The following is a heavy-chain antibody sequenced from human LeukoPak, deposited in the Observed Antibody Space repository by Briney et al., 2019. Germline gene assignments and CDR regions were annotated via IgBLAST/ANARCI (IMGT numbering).Heavy chain of an antibody. CDR2: IWDDGSNK. CDR1: GFTFGTYA. J-gene: IGHJ3*02. V-gene: IGHV3-33*08. Sequence: PGGSLRLSCAASGFTFGTYAMNWVRQAPGKGLEWVAVIWDDGSNKYYADSVKGRFTISRDNSKNTLYVQVNSLRAEDTAVYYCARDANFGYDAFDNWGQGTMVTISS. D-gene: IGHD3-10*01. CDR3: ARDANFGYDAFDN.